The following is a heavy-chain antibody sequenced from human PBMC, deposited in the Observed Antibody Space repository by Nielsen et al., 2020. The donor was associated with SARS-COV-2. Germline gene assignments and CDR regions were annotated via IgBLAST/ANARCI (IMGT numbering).Heavy chain of an antibody. CDR1: GGTFSSYA. J-gene: IGHJ4*02. Sequence: SVKVSCKASGGTFSSYAISWVRQAPGQGLEWMGGIIPIFGTANYAQKFQGRVTITADKSTSTAYMELSIRRSEDTAVYYCARDASSGWSDYWGQGTPVTVSS. CDR3: ARDASSGWSDY. CDR2: IIPIFGTA. D-gene: IGHD6-19*01. V-gene: IGHV1-69*06.